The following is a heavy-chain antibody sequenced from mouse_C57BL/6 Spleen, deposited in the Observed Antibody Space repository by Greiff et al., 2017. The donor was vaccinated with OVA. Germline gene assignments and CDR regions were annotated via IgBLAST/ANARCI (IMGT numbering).Heavy chain of an antibody. Sequence: QVQLQQPGAELVRPGSSVKLSCKASGYTFTSYWMDWVKQRPGQGLEWIGNIYPSDSETHYNQKFKDKATLTVDKSSSTAYMQLSSLTSEDSAVYYCARRGYYGPFDYWGQGTTLTVSS. CDR2: IYPSDSET. CDR3: ARRGYYGPFDY. D-gene: IGHD1-1*01. CDR1: GYTFTSYW. V-gene: IGHV1-61*01. J-gene: IGHJ2*01.